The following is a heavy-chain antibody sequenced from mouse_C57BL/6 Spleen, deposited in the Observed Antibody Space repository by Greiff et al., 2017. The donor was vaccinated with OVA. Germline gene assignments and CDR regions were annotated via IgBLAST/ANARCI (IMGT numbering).Heavy chain of an antibody. V-gene: IGHV1-69*01. CDR1: GYTFTSYW. J-gene: IGHJ2*01. CDR2: IDPSDSYT. D-gene: IGHD2-5*01. CDR3: ARRGSNYAYYFDY. Sequence: QVQLKQPGAELVMPGASVKLSCKASGYTFTSYWMHWVKQRPGQGLEWIGEIDPSDSYTNYNQKFKGKSTLTVDKSSSTAYMQLSSLTSEDSAVYYCARRGSNYAYYFDYWGQGTTLTVSS.